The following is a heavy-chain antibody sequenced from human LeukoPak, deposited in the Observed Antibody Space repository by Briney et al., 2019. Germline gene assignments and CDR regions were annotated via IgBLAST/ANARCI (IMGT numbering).Heavy chain of an antibody. D-gene: IGHD3-22*01. CDR2: IYYSGST. Sequence: PSETLSLTCTVSGGSISSSSYYWGWIRQPPGKGLEWIGSIYYSGSTYYNPSLKSRVTISVDTSKNQFSLKLSSVTAADTAVYYCARGFYDSSLYYYWFDPWGQGTLVTVSS. J-gene: IGHJ5*02. CDR3: ARGFYDSSLYYYWFDP. V-gene: IGHV4-39*07. CDR1: GGSISSSSYY.